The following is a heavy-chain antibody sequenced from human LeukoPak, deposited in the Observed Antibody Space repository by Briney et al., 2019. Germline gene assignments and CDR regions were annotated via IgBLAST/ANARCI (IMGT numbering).Heavy chain of an antibody. CDR2: IYYSGST. V-gene: IGHV4-30-4*01. CDR1: GGSISSGDYY. J-gene: IGHJ4*02. CDR3: ARHGRSHGLYRARYFDY. Sequence: SETLSLTCTVSGGSISSGDYYWSWIRQPPGKGLEWIGYIYYSGSTYYNPSLKSRVTISVDTSKNQFSLKLSSVTAADTAVYYCARHGRSHGLYRARYFDYWGQGTLVTVSS. D-gene: IGHD1-26*01.